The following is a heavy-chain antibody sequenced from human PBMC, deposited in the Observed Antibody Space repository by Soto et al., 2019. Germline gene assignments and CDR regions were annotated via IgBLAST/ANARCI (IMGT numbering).Heavy chain of an antibody. Sequence: QVQLVESGGGVVQPGRSLRLSCAASGFTFSSYPMHWVRQAPGKGLEWVAVISYDGSNKYYADSVKGRFTISRDNSKNTLYLQMNSLRAEDTAVYYGARETYYFDYWGQGTLVTVSS. J-gene: IGHJ4*02. CDR2: ISYDGSNK. CDR1: GFTFSSYP. V-gene: IGHV3-30-3*01. CDR3: ARETYYFDY.